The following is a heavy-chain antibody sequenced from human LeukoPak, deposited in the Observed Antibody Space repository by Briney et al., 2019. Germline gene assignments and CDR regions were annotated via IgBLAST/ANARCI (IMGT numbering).Heavy chain of an antibody. D-gene: IGHD6-19*01. V-gene: IGHV1-2*02. Sequence: ASVKVSCKASGYTFTGYYMHWVRQAPGQGLEWMGWINPNSGGTNYAQKFQGRVTMTRDTSISTAYMELSRLRSDDTAVYYCARGRAGGIAVAGTEDWFDPWGQGTLDTVSS. J-gene: IGHJ5*02. CDR1: GYTFTGYY. CDR3: ARGRAGGIAVAGTEDWFDP. CDR2: INPNSGGT.